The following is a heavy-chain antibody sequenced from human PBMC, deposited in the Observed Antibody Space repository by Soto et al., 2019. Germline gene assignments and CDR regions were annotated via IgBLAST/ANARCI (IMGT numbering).Heavy chain of an antibody. CDR1: GNTLTSYD. D-gene: IGHD3-10*01. V-gene: IGHV1-8*01. CDR2: INPNSGNI. Sequence: ASVKVSCKASGNTLTSYDINWVRQATGHGLEWMGWINPNSGNIGYAQKFQGRVTMTRGTAIRTAYMEVSRLRSDDTAVYYCARGRASGSYYLLDYWGQGTLVTVSS. CDR3: ARGRASGSYYLLDY. J-gene: IGHJ4*02.